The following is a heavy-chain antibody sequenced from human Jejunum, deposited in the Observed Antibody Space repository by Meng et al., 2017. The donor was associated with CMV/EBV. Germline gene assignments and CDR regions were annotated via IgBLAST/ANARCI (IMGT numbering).Heavy chain of an antibody. Sequence: GSTGSGPYCWGWLRPPPGQGLEWIGQINHSGSASYTPSLRRRVTISEDTSKNQFSLRLTSVTAADTAIYYCARKYCGSSNCYPFDYWGQGELVTVSS. D-gene: IGHD2-2*01. CDR3: ARKYCGSSNCYPFDY. CDR1: GSTGSGPYC. J-gene: IGHJ4*02. V-gene: IGHV4-39*07. CDR2: INHSGSA.